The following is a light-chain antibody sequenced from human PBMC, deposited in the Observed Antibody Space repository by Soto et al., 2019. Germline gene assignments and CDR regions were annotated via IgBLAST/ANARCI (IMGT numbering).Light chain of an antibody. V-gene: IGKV3-15*01. CDR1: YSVGSD. CDR3: QQYNFWSLFS. Sequence: EIVMTQSPATLSVSPGARATLSCRASYSVGSDLAWYQVRPGQAPRLLIYDASTRAIGIPTRFSGRGSGTEFTLTISSLQSEDVAVYYCQQYNFWSLFSFAQGTKLEI. J-gene: IGKJ2*01. CDR2: DAS.